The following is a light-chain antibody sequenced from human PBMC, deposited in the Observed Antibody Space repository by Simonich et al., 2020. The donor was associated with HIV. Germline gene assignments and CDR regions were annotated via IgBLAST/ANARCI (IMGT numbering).Light chain of an antibody. J-gene: IGKJ1*01. CDR2: STS. V-gene: IGKV3-20*01. CDR3: QQYGSSPT. Sequence: EIVLTQAQATLSLSPGERATLPCRPSQGVRIRYFAWYQQKPGPAPRLLLYSTSSRATGIPDRFSGSGSGTDFNLTISRLEPEDFAVYYCQQYGSSPTFGQGTKVEIK. CDR1: QGVRIRY.